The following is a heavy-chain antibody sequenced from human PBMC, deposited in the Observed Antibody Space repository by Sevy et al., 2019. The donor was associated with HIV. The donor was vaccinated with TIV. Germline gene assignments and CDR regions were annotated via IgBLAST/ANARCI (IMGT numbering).Heavy chain of an antibody. CDR3: ASYNH. J-gene: IGHJ5*02. CDR1: GYSFTTYY. V-gene: IGHV1-2*06. CDR2: NNPLTGVA. D-gene: IGHD3-10*01. Sequence: ASVKVSCKTSGYSFTTYYLHWTRQVPGQGLEWMGRNNPLTGVANYRQKFQGRVSMTRDTSINTAYLELSNLSSDDTAIYYCASYNHWGQGTLVTVSS.